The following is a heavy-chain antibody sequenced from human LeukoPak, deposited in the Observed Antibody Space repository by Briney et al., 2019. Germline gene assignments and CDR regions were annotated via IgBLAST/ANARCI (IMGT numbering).Heavy chain of an antibody. V-gene: IGHV1-18*01. CDR2: ISAYNGNT. J-gene: IGHJ6*02. CDR3: ARDRLEYYDFWSGYSRPMDV. CDR1: GYTFTSYD. D-gene: IGHD3-3*01. Sequence: ASVKVSCKASGYTFTSYDINWVRQATGQGLEWMGWISAYNGNTNYAQKLQGRVTMTTDTSTSTAYMELRSLRSDDTAVYYCARDRLEYYDFWSGYSRPMDVWGQGTTVTVSS.